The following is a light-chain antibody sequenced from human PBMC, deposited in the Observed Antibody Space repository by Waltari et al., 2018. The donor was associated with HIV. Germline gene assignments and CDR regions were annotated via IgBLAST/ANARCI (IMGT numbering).Light chain of an antibody. CDR3: HQYWEWPPSP. Sequence: IVVTQSPATLSVSPGDSVTLSCRASQRARNNLAWYQQQPGQARRPVMSGDSTRARGIPARCRGRGSGKEVTLTINSLESEDVAVYYCHQYWEWPPSPFGQGTKLEI. CDR1: QRARNN. J-gene: IGKJ2*01. CDR2: GDS. V-gene: IGKV3D-15*01.